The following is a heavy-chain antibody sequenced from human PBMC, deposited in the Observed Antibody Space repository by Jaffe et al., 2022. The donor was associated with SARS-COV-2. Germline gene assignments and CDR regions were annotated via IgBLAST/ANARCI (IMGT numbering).Heavy chain of an antibody. Sequence: EVQLVESGGDLVQPGGSLRLSCAASGFTFSSCSMNWVRQAPGKGLEWVSYISTSSSSIYYADSVKGRFTISRDNAKNSLYLQMNSLRAEDTAVYYCARAPGNYYDGSGYYWYFDFWGRGTLVTVSS. CDR3: ARAPGNYYDGSGYYWYFDF. J-gene: IGHJ2*01. D-gene: IGHD3-22*01. CDR1: GFTFSSCS. V-gene: IGHV3-48*01. CDR2: ISTSSSSI.